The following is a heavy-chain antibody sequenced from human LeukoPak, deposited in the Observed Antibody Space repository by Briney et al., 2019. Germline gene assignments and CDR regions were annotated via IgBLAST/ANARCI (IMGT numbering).Heavy chain of an antibody. CDR3: ARGPYYGSGSYPYYFDY. CDR1: GCTFTGYY. V-gene: IGHV1-2*02. Sequence: ASVKVSCKASGCTFTGYYIHWVRQAPGQGLEWMGWINPNSGGTDYAQKFQDRVTMTRDTSINTAYMELSRLRSDDTAVYYCARGPYYGSGSYPYYFDYWGQGTLVTVSS. J-gene: IGHJ4*02. CDR2: INPNSGGT. D-gene: IGHD3-10*01.